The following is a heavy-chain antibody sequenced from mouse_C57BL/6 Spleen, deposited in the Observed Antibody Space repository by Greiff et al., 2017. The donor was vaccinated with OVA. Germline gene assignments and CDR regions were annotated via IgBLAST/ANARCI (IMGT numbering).Heavy chain of an antibody. J-gene: IGHJ4*01. CDR2: IYPGDGDT. Sequence: VKLQQSGPELVKPGASVKISCKASGYAFSSSWMNWVKQRPGKGLEWIGRIYPGDGDTNYNGKFKGKATLTADKSSSTAYMQLSSLTSEDSAVYFCARDYDFFYYAMDYWGQGTSVTVSS. CDR3: ARDYDFFYYAMDY. V-gene: IGHV1-82*01. D-gene: IGHD2-4*01. CDR1: GYAFSSSW.